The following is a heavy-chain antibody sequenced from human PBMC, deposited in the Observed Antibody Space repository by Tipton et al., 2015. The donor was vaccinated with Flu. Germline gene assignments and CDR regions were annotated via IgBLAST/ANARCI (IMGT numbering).Heavy chain of an antibody. CDR1: GYTFTSYD. J-gene: IGHJ4*02. Sequence: QSGAEVKKPGASVKVSCKASGYTFTSYDINWVRQATGQGLEWMGWMNPNSGNTGYAQKFQGRVTMTRNTSISTAYMELSSLRSEDTAVYYCARVLRKFSSSWSGLGYWGQGTLVTVSS. CDR2: MNPNSGNT. D-gene: IGHD6-13*01. CDR3: ARVLRKFSSSWSGLGY. V-gene: IGHV1-8*01.